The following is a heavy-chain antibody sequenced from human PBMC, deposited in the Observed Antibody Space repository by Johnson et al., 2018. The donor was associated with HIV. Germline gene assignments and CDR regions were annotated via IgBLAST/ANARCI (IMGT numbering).Heavy chain of an antibody. D-gene: IGHD5-12*01. CDR2: ISFDGRNK. Sequence: QVQLVESGGGVVQPGGSLRLSCAASGFTFSSYGLHWVRQAPGKGLEWVAVISFDGRNKFYADSVKGRFTISRDNSKNTLYLQMNSLRAEDTAVYYCAKDRILSGYGPGAFDIWGQGTMVTVSS. J-gene: IGHJ3*02. V-gene: IGHV3-30-3*02. CDR1: GFTFSSYG. CDR3: AKDRILSGYGPGAFDI.